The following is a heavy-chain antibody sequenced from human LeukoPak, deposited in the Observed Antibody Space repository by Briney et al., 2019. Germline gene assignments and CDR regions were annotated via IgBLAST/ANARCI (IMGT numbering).Heavy chain of an antibody. CDR3: ARGGYSGSLWDLGTDDYYYGMDV. V-gene: IGHV1-69*13. J-gene: IGHJ6*02. Sequence: SVTVSFTASGGTFSSYAISWVRQAPGQGLEWMGGIIPIFGTANYAQKFQGRVTITADESTSTAYMELSSLRSEDTAVYYCARGGYSGSLWDLGTDDYYYGMDVWGQGTTVTVSS. D-gene: IGHD5-12*01. CDR1: GGTFSSYA. CDR2: IIPIFGTA.